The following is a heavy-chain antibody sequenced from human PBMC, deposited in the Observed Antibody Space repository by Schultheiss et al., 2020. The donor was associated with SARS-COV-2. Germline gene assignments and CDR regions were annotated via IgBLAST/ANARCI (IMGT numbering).Heavy chain of an antibody. Sequence: SETLSLTCTVSGGSISSGSYYWSWIRQPPGKGLEWIGYIYYSGSTNYNPSLKSRVTISVDTSKNQFSLKLSSVTAADTAVYYCARERIQLWLQAFDYWGQGTLVTVSS. D-gene: IGHD5-18*01. V-gene: IGHV4-61*01. CDR3: ARERIQLWLQAFDY. CDR1: GGSISSGSYY. J-gene: IGHJ4*02. CDR2: IYYSGST.